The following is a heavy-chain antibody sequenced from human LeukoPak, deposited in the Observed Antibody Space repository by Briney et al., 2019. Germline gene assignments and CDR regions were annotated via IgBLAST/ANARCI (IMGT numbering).Heavy chain of an antibody. V-gene: IGHV4-34*01. D-gene: IGHD7-27*01. J-gene: IGHJ4*02. CDR3: ARGVGKRRSNPLDY. CDR1: GGSFSGYY. Sequence: SETLSLTCAVYGGSFSGYYWSWIRQPPGKGLEWIGEINHSGSTNYNPSLKSRVTISVDTSKNQFSLKLSSVTAADTAVYYCARGVGKRRSNPLDYWGQGTLVTVSS. CDR2: INHSGST.